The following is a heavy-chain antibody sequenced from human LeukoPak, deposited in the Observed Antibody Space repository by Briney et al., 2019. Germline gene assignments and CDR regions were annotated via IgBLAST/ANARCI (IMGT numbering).Heavy chain of an antibody. J-gene: IGHJ5*02. D-gene: IGHD3-10*01. CDR2: INPNSGGT. CDR3: ARDSSGSYYNWFDP. V-gene: IGHV1-2*04. CDR1: GYTFTGYY. Sequence: ASVKVSCKASGYTFTGYYMHWVRQAPEQGLEWMGWINPNSGGTNYAQKFQGWVTMTRDTSISTAYMELSRLRSDDTAVYYCARDSSGSYYNWFDPWGQGTLVTVSS.